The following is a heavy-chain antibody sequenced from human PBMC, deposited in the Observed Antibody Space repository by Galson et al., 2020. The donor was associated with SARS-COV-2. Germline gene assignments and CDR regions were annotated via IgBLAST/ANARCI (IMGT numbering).Heavy chain of an antibody. CDR2: ISAYNGNT. CDR1: GYTFTSYG. D-gene: IGHD6-13*01. Sequence: ASVKVSCKASGYTFTSYGISWVRQAPGQGLAWMGWISAYNGNTNYAQKLQGRVTMTTDTSTSTAYMELRSLRSDDTAVYYCARAGGIADYYGMDVWGQGTTVTVSS. V-gene: IGHV1-18*01. J-gene: IGHJ6*02. CDR3: ARAGGIADYYGMDV.